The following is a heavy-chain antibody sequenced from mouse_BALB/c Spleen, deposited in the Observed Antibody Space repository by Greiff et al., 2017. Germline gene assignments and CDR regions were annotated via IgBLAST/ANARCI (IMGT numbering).Heavy chain of an antibody. CDR2: INPSTGYT. J-gene: IGHJ3*01. D-gene: IGHD1-1*01. Sequence: VKLMESGAELAKPGASVKMSCKASGYTFTSYWMHWVKQRPGQGLEWIGYINPSTGYTEYNQKFKDKATLTADKSSSTAYMQLSSLTSEDSAVYYCVLPAWFAYWGQGTLVTVSA. V-gene: IGHV1-7*01. CDR1: GYTFTSYW. CDR3: VLPAWFAY.